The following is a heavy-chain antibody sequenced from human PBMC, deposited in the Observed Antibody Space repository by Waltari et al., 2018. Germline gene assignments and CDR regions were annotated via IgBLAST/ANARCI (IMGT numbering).Heavy chain of an antibody. CDR3: ADLFPYCSSTSCYQRGYYGMDV. Sequence: EVQLLESGGGLVQPGGSLRLSCAASGFTFSSYAMSWVRQAPGKGLAWVSVIYSGGSTYYADSVKGRFTISRDNSKNTLYLQMNSLRSEDTAVYYCADLFPYCSSTSCYQRGYYGMDVWGQGTTVTVSS. V-gene: IGHV3-23*03. CDR1: GFTFSSYA. J-gene: IGHJ6*02. CDR2: IYSGGST. D-gene: IGHD2-2*01.